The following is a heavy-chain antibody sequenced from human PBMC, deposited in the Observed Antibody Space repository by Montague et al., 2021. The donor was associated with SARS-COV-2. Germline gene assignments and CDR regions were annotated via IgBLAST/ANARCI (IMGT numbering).Heavy chain of an antibody. Sequence: SETLSLTCTVSGGSISGYYWSWIRQPPGKGLEWIGYIYYIGSTNYNPSLKSRVTISLDTSQNQFSLKLNSVTAADTAVYYCARPGSLRSAAPFDYWGQGTLVTVSS. V-gene: IGHV4-59*01. CDR1: GGSISGYY. J-gene: IGHJ4*02. CDR3: ARPGSLRSAAPFDY. CDR2: IYYIGST. D-gene: IGHD6-25*01.